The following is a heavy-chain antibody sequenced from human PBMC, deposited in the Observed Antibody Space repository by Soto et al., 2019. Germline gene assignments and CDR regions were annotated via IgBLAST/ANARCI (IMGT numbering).Heavy chain of an antibody. D-gene: IGHD6-13*01. CDR1: GFTVSSNY. V-gene: IGHV3-53*02. CDR3: AREVGYSSSWSPRFDY. CDR2: IYSGGST. Sequence: EVQLVETGGGLIQPGGSLRLSCAASGFTVSSNYMSWVRQAPGKGLEWVSVIYSGGSTYYADSVKGRFTISRDNSKNTLYLQMNSLRAEDTAVYDCAREVGYSSSWSPRFDYWGQGTLVTVSS. J-gene: IGHJ4*02.